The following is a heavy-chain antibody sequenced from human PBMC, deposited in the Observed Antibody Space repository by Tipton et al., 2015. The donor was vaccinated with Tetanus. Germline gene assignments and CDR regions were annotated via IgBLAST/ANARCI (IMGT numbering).Heavy chain of an antibody. CDR3: ARQIAAAGSLDY. CDR2: TYYRSKWYN. D-gene: IGHD6-13*01. J-gene: IGHJ4*02. CDR1: GDSVSSKSAA. V-gene: IGHV6-1*01. Sequence: TLSLTCAISGDSVSSKSAAWNWLRQSPSRGLKWPGRTYYRSKWYNDYAVSVKSRITINPYTSKNQFSLQLNSVTPEDTAVYYCARQIAAAGSLDYWGQGAPVTVSS.